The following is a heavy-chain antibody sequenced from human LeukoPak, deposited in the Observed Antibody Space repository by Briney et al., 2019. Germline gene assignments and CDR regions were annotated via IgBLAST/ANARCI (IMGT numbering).Heavy chain of an antibody. CDR1: GFTFDDYT. Sequence: GGSLRLSCAASGFTFDDYTMHWVRQAPGKGLEWVSLISWDGGSTYYADSVKGRFTISRDNAKNSLYLQMNSLRAEDTAVYYCARDGFTHYYGSGSYYLLLMDVWGKGTTVTISS. J-gene: IGHJ6*04. D-gene: IGHD3-10*01. V-gene: IGHV3-43*01. CDR2: ISWDGGST. CDR3: ARDGFTHYYGSGSYYLLLMDV.